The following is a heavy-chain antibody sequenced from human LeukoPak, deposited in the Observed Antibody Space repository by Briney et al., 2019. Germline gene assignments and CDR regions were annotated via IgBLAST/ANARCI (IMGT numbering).Heavy chain of an antibody. V-gene: IGHV4-59*01. Sequence: LSETLSLTCTVSGVSISSNYWSWIRQPPGEGLECIGYIFNSADIRYNPSLQSRVTISVDTSKNQFSLKLSSVTAADTAIYYCASLNYHGSGSPFDYWGQGMLVTVSS. CDR2: IFNSADI. CDR1: GVSISSNY. CDR3: ASLNYHGSGSPFDY. J-gene: IGHJ4*02. D-gene: IGHD3-10*01.